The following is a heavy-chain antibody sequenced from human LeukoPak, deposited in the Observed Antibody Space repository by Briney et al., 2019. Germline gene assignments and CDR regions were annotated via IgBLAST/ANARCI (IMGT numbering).Heavy chain of an antibody. V-gene: IGHV4-59*01. J-gene: IGHJ6*03. CDR2: IYYSGST. Sequence: SETLSLTCPVSGGSISSYYWSWIRQPPGKGLGWIGYIYYSGSTNYNTSLKSRVTISVDTSKSQFSLKLSSVTEADTAVYYCARGRSTPDWDYYYMDVWGKGTTVTVSS. D-gene: IGHD3/OR15-3a*01. CDR1: GGSISSYY. CDR3: ARGRSTPDWDYYYMDV.